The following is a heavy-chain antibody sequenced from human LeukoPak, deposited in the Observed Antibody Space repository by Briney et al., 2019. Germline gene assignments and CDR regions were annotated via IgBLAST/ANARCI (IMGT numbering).Heavy chain of an antibody. Sequence: PGGSLRLSCAASGFTFSSYGMHWVRQAPGKGLEWVAVIWYDGSNKYYADSVKGRFTISRDNAKNTLYLQMNSLRAEDTAVYYCARGGLNALEAFDIWGQGTLVTVCS. J-gene: IGHJ3*02. CDR2: IWYDGSNK. D-gene: IGHD1-1*01. V-gene: IGHV3-33*01. CDR1: GFTFSSYG. CDR3: ARGGLNALEAFDI.